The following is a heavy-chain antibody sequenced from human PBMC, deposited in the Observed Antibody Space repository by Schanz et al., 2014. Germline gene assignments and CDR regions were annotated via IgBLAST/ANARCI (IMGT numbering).Heavy chain of an antibody. CDR2: ISGSGGST. Sequence: EVQLVESGGGLVQPGGSLRLSCSASGFTFSIYAMHWVRQAPGKGLEWVSAISGSGGSTYYADSVKGRFTISRDNSKNTLYLQMNSLRAEDTAVYYCARKMKLGVYGGKGHDSLDIWGQGTRVTVSS. D-gene: IGHD4-17*01. J-gene: IGHJ3*02. V-gene: IGHV3-23*04. CDR1: GFTFSIYA. CDR3: ARKMKLGVYGGKGHDSLDI.